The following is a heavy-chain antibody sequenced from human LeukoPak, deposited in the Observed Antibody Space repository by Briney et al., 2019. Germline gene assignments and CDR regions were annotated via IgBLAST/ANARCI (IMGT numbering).Heavy chain of an antibody. CDR2: ISGYNGNT. D-gene: IGHD5-18*01. J-gene: IGHJ6*02. Sequence: ASVKVSCKASGYTFTSYGISWVRQAPGQGLERMGWISGYNGNTKYAHKVQGRVTMTTDTSTGTAYMELRSLRSDDTAVHYCARAYSYGSDYYYGMDVWGQGTTVTVSS. V-gene: IGHV1-18*01. CDR1: GYTFTSYG. CDR3: ARAYSYGSDYYYGMDV.